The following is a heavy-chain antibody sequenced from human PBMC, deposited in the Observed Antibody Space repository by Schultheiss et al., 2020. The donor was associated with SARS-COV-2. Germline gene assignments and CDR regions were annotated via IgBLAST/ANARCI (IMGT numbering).Heavy chain of an antibody. J-gene: IGHJ4*02. CDR2: INSDGSDT. CDR1: GFTFSSYW. CDR3: ATGGERYPRD. D-gene: IGHD3-10*01. Sequence: GGSLRLSCAASGFTFSSYWMHWVRQAPGKGLVWVSRINSDGSDTNYADSVKGRFTISRDNSKNTVYLQMSSLRPEDTAVYYCATGGERYPRDWGQGTLVTVSS. V-gene: IGHV3-74*01.